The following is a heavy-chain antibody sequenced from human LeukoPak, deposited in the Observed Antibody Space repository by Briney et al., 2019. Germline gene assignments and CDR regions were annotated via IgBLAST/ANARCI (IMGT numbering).Heavy chain of an antibody. CDR3: ARGVTTVTP. CDR2: IYYSGST. J-gene: IGHJ5*02. D-gene: IGHD4-17*01. V-gene: IGHV4-59*08. Sequence: SETLSLTCTVSGGSISSYYWSWIRQPPGKGLEWVGYIYYSGSTNYNPSLKSRVTISVDTSKNQLSLQLSSVTAADTAVYYCARGVTTVTPWGQGTLVTVSS. CDR1: GGSISSYY.